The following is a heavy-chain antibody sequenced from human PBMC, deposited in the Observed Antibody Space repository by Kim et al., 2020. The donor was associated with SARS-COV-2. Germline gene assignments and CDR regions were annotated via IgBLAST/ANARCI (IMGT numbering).Heavy chain of an antibody. CDR1: GFTFSGYW. Sequence: GGSLRLSCAASGFTFSGYWMHWVRQAPGKGLVWVSRISSDGSSINYADFVKGRFTIYRDNAKNTLYVQMNSLRVEDTAVYYCARGGASGSYSGVNYGLDVWGQGTTVTVS. V-gene: IGHV3-74*01. J-gene: IGHJ6*02. CDR2: ISSDGSSI. CDR3: ARGGASGSYSGVNYGLDV. D-gene: IGHD3-10*01.